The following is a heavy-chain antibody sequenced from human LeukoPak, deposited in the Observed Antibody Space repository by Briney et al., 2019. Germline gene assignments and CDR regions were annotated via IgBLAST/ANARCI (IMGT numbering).Heavy chain of an antibody. Sequence: GGSLRLSCAASGFTFDDYAMHWVRQAPGKGLEWVSGISWNSGSIGYADSVKGRFTISRDNAKNSLYLQMNSLRAEDTALYYCAKHIRYDILTGCPDYWGQGTLVTVSS. CDR3: AKHIRYDILTGCPDY. V-gene: IGHV3-9*01. CDR2: ISWNSGSI. D-gene: IGHD3-9*01. CDR1: GFTFDDYA. J-gene: IGHJ4*02.